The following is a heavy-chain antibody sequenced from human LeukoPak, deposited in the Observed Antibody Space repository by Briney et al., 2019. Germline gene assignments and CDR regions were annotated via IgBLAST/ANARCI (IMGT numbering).Heavy chain of an antibody. CDR3: AREGRRGIDY. CDR1: SGSFSGYY. CDR2: INHSGST. Sequence: PSETLSLTCAVYSGSFSGYYWSWIRQPPGKGLEWIGEINHSGSTYYNPSLKSRVTISVDTSKNQFSLKLSSVTAADTAVYYCAREGRRGIDYWGQGTLVTVSS. D-gene: IGHD3-10*01. J-gene: IGHJ4*02. V-gene: IGHV4-34*01.